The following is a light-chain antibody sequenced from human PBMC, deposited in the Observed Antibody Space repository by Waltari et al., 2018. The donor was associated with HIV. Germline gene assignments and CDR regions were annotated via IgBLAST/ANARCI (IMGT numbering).Light chain of an antibody. CDR2: AVS. V-gene: IGKV1-9*01. CDR3: QQLKTYPVT. CDR1: QGVGSY. Sequence: IQLTQSPSFLSASVGDRVRITCRATQGVGSYLAWYQKKPGKAPNLLIYAVSVLQSGVPSRFSGSGSGTECTLTISGLQPEDLATYYCQQLKTYPVTFGGGTKVDSK. J-gene: IGKJ4*01.